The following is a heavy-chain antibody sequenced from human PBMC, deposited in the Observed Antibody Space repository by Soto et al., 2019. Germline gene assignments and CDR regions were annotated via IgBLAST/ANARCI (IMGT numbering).Heavy chain of an antibody. J-gene: IGHJ5*01. Sequence: VDLKASGPGLVQPSATLSLTCAVSGGSISSGSWWSWVRQTPGKTLAWIGESNDRGTINYNPSPQRRHTRSIDAAKNQLSPRLRTVTAADTAVYFCAREGSPTLGSWCDSWGQGTLVSVSS. V-gene: IGHV4-4*02. CDR1: GGSISSGSW. CDR2: SNDRGTI. D-gene: IGHD3-16*01. CDR3: AREGSPTLGSWCDS.